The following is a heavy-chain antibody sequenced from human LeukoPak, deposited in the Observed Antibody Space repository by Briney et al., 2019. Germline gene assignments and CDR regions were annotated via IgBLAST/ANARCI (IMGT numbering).Heavy chain of an antibody. Sequence: PGGSLRLSCAASGFTFSSYAMHWVRQAPGKGLEWEAVISYDGSNKYYADSVKGRFTISRDNSKNTLYLQMNSLRAEDTAVYYCARDDVAAAGTGSFDYWGQGTLVTVSS. V-gene: IGHV3-30*04. CDR2: ISYDGSNK. CDR3: ARDDVAAAGTGSFDY. CDR1: GFTFSSYA. J-gene: IGHJ4*02. D-gene: IGHD6-13*01.